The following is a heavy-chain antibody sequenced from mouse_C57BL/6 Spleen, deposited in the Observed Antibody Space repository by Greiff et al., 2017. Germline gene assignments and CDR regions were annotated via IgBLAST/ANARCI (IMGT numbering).Heavy chain of an antibody. Sequence: QVQLQQPGAELVMPGASVKLSCKASGYTFTSYWMHWVKQRPGQGLEWIGEIDPSDSYTNYNQKFKGKSTLTVDKSSSTAYMQLSSLTSEDSAVYYCARAGDGYYVRLMDYWGQGTSVTVSS. CDR3: ARAGDGYYVRLMDY. D-gene: IGHD2-3*01. CDR2: IDPSDSYT. V-gene: IGHV1-69*01. CDR1: GYTFTSYW. J-gene: IGHJ4*01.